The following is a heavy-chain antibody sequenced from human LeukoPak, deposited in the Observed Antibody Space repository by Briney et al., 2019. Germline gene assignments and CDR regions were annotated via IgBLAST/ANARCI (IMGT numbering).Heavy chain of an antibody. CDR2: IYYSGTT. D-gene: IGHD6-13*01. J-gene: IGHJ6*03. CDR3: ARDGGAPGSYYNYMDV. Sequence: SETLSLTCSVSGSSISSSYWSWIRQPPGKGLEWIGYIYYSGTTNYNPSLESRVTISLDTSKNQFSLKLSSVTAADTAVYYCARDGGAPGSYYNYMDVRGKGTTVTVSS. CDR1: GSSISSSY. V-gene: IGHV4-59*01.